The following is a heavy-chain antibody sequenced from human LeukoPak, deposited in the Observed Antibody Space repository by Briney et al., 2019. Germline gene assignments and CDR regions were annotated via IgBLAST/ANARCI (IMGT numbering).Heavy chain of an antibody. Sequence: GGSLRLSCAASGFTFSSYGMHWVRQAPGKRLEWVAFIRYDGSNKYYADSVKGRFTISRDNAKTSLYLQMNSLRAEDTAVYYCARDLYYASGNPFDYWGQGTLVTVSS. D-gene: IGHD3-10*01. CDR1: GFTFSSYG. CDR3: ARDLYYASGNPFDY. V-gene: IGHV3-30*02. J-gene: IGHJ4*02. CDR2: IRYDGSNK.